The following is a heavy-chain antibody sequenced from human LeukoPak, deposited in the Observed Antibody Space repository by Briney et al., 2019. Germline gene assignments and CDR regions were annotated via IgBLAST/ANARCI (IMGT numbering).Heavy chain of an antibody. V-gene: IGHV1-18*01. D-gene: IGHD1-26*01. CDR3: ARSGRGTYYHFDY. CDR1: GYTFTRYG. J-gene: IGHJ4*02. CDR2: ISGSNGNT. Sequence: GASVKVSCKASGYTFTRYGMSWVRQAPGQGLEWMGWISGSNGNTNYAQKLQGRVTMTTDTSTGTAYMELRSLRSDDTAVYYCARSGRGTYYHFDYWGQGTLVTVSS.